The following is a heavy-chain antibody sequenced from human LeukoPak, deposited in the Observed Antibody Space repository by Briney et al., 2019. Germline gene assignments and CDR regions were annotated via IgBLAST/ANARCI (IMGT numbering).Heavy chain of an antibody. CDR2: IYHTGTT. J-gene: IGHJ4*02. Sequence: PSETLSLTCTVSGGTIGTYYWSWIRQPPGKGLEYLGYIYHTGTTSYNPSLKSRVTISVDTSKNQFSLRLSSVTAADMALYYCARSPGLGYSGGSCHFDYWGQGMLVTVSS. CDR1: GGTIGTYY. V-gene: IGHV4-59*08. CDR3: ARSPGLGYSGGSCHFDY. D-gene: IGHD2-15*01.